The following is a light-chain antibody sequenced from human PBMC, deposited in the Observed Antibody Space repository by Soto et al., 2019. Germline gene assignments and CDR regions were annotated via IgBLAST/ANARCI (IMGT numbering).Light chain of an antibody. V-gene: IGKV3-11*01. CDR2: DAS. CDR3: QHFGTSPPYT. J-gene: IGKJ2*01. Sequence: EIVLTQSPATLSLSPGERATLSCRASQSVSSYLAWYQQKPGQAPRLLIYDASNRATGIPARFSGSGSGTDFTLTISSLDPEDFVVYCCQHFGTSPPYTFGQGTKLEI. CDR1: QSVSSY.